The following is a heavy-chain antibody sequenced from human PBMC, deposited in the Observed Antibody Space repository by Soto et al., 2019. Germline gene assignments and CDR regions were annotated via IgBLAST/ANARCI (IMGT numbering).Heavy chain of an antibody. Sequence: VRQAPRQGLELMGGIIPIFGTANYAQKFQGRVTITADKSTSTAYMELSSLRSEDTAVYYCARDGGVATITGYYYYYGMDVWGQGTTVTVSS. CDR2: IIPIFGTA. D-gene: IGHD5-12*01. CDR3: ARDGGVATITGYYYYYGMDV. J-gene: IGHJ6*02. V-gene: IGHV1-69*06.